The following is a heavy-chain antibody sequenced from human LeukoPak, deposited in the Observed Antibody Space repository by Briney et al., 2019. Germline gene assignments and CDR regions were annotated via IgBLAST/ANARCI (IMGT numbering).Heavy chain of an antibody. CDR2: ISGSGGST. CDR1: GFTVSSNY. Sequence: GGSLRLSCAASGFTVSSNYMSWVRQAPGKGLEWVSAISGSGGSTYYADSVKGRFTISRDNSKNTLYLQMNSLRAEDTAVYYCAKDLSGYYQGYFDYWGQGTLVTVSS. V-gene: IGHV3-23*01. D-gene: IGHD3-22*01. CDR3: AKDLSGYYQGYFDY. J-gene: IGHJ4*02.